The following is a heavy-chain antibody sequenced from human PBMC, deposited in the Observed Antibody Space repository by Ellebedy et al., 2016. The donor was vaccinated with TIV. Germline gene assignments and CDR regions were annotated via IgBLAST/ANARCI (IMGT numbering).Heavy chain of an antibody. J-gene: IGHJ3*02. D-gene: IGHD1-26*01. Sequence: PGGSLRLSCAASGLTFSNNAMSWVRQAPGKGLEWVSGISDSGSSTYYADSVKGRFTISRDNSKNTLYLRMDSLRVEDTAIYYCADDPWGVGPALDIWGQGTMVTVSS. CDR2: ISDSGSST. CDR1: GLTFSNNA. V-gene: IGHV3-23*01. CDR3: ADDPWGVGPALDI.